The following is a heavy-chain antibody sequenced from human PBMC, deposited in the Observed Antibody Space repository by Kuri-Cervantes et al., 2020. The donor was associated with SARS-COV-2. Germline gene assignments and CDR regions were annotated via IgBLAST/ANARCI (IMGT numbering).Heavy chain of an antibody. J-gene: IGHJ6*02. D-gene: IGHD6-13*01. CDR1: GFTFSSYG. V-gene: IGHV3-30*18. Sequence: GESLKISCAASGFTFSSYGMHWVRQAPGKGLEWVAVIPYDGSNKYYADSVKGRFTISRDNSKNTLYLQMNSLRAEDTAVYYCAKDRLSSWYHQYGMDVWGQGTTVTVSS. CDR3: AKDRLSSWYHQYGMDV. CDR2: IPYDGSNK.